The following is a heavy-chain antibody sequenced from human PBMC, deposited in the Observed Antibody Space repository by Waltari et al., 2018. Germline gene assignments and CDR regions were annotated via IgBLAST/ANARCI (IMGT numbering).Heavy chain of an antibody. CDR2: ISSSSSYI. V-gene: IGHV3-21*01. J-gene: IGHJ3*02. Sequence: EVQLVESGGGLIKPGGSLRLSCAASGFTFSSYSMNWVRQAPGKGLEWVSSISSSSSYIYCADSVKGRFTSSRDNAKNSLYLQMNSLRAEDTAVYYCARVPSEKAYSSGWYWGDAFDIWGKGTTVTVSS. CDR1: GFTFSSYS. D-gene: IGHD6-19*01. CDR3: ARVPSEKAYSSGWYWGDAFDI.